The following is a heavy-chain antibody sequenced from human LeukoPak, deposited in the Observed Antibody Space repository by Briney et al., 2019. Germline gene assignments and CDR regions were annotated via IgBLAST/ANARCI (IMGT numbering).Heavy chain of an antibody. J-gene: IGHJ4*02. D-gene: IGHD2-15*01. CDR3: ARGSGGSCYQSADY. CDR1: GFTFSTYS. V-gene: IGHV3-21*01. Sequence: GGSLRLSCAVSGFTFSTYSINWVRQAPGKGLEWVSCISRGGGCIYYADSVEGRFTISRDNAKHSLYLQMNSLRADDTAVYYCARGSGGSCYQSADYWGQGTLVTVSS. CDR2: ISRGGGCI.